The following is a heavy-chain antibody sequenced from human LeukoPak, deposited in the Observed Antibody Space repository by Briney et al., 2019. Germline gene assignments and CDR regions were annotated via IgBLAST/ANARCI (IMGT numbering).Heavy chain of an antibody. CDR3: VRATLGRDMDV. Sequence: GGSLRLSCAASGFTFSSYSMNWVRQAPGKGLEWVSYISSSSSTIYYADSVKGRFTISRDNAKNSLYLQMNSLRAEDTAVYYCVRATLGRDMDVWGKGPWVTVSS. CDR1: GFTFSSYS. V-gene: IGHV3-48*04. D-gene: IGHD2/OR15-2a*01. J-gene: IGHJ6*03. CDR2: ISSSSSTI.